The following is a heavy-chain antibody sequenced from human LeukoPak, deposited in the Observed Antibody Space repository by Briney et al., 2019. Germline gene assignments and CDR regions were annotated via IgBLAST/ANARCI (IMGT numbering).Heavy chain of an antibody. J-gene: IGHJ4*02. D-gene: IGHD6-13*01. CDR3: ARTIRGY. CDR2: IKDDGSEK. V-gene: IGHV3-7*01. CDR1: GFTFSNYW. Sequence: GGSLRLSCAASGFTFSNYWMSWVRQAPGKGLEWVPNIKDDGSEKYYVDSVKGRFTISRDNAKNSLYLQMNSLRAEDTAMYYCARTIRGYWGQGTLVTVSS.